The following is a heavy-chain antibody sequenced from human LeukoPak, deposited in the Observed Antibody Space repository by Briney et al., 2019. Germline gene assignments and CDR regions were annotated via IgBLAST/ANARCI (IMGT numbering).Heavy chain of an antibody. CDR1: GFTFSSYA. Sequence: GGSLRLSCAASGFTFSSYAMSWVRQAPGRGLEWVSAISGSGGSTYYADSVKGRFTISRDNSKNTLYLQMNSLRAEDTAVYYCARDFEILAAAGGLDYWGQGTLVTVSS. J-gene: IGHJ4*02. CDR3: ARDFEILAAAGGLDY. V-gene: IGHV3-23*01. D-gene: IGHD6-13*01. CDR2: ISGSGGST.